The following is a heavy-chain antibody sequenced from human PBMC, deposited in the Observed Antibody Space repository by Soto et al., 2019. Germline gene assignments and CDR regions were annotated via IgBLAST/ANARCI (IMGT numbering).Heavy chain of an antibody. V-gene: IGHV1-46*01. CDR2: INPSGGST. D-gene: IGHD6-6*01. CDR3: ARGGSSSLSYYGMDV. J-gene: IGHJ6*02. CDR1: GYTFTSYY. Sequence: QVQLVQSGAEVKKPGASVKVSCKASGYTFTSYYMHWVRQAPGQGLECMGIINPSGGSTSYAQKFQGRVTMTRDTSTSTVYMELSSLRSEDTAVYYCARGGSSSLSYYGMDVWGQGTTVTVSS.